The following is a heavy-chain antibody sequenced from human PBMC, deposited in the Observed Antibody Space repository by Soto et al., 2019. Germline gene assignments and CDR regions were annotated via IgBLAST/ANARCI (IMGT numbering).Heavy chain of an antibody. J-gene: IGHJ3*02. CDR2: ISHDGSYK. V-gene: IGHV3-30*18. CDR3: AKCPGTSSYYDFWSGSCGAFDI. D-gene: IGHD3-3*01. Sequence: PGGSLRLSCAASGFSFTTYVMHWVRQAPGKGLEWVAVISHDGSYKYYADSVKGRFTISRDNSKNTLYLQMNSLRAEDTAVYYCAKCPGTSSYYDFWSGSCGAFDIWGQGTMVTVSS. CDR1: GFSFTTYV.